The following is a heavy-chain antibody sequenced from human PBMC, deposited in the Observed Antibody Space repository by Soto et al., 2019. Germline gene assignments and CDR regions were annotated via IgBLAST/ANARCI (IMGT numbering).Heavy chain of an antibody. V-gene: IGHV3-23*01. CDR2: ISGSDGST. Sequence: GGSLRLSCAASGFTFSSYAMSWVRQAPGKGLEWVSVISGSDGSTYYADSVKGRFTISRDNAKNTLYLQLNSLRAEDTAVYYCARDAPGLSYWGQGTLVTVSS. CDR3: ARDAPGLSY. J-gene: IGHJ4*02. CDR1: GFTFSSYA.